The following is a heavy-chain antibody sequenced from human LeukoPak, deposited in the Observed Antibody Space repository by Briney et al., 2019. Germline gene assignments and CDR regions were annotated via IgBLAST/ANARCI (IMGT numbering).Heavy chain of an antibody. Sequence: GGSLRLSCAASGFVFSASYMSWVRKAPGKGLEWVATIKPDGSEKYHVDSVSGRFTISRDNTNDSLFLQMNSLRVDNTAVYYCVRGGTYWTVSWGQGTLVNVS. J-gene: IGHJ5*01. CDR3: VRGGTYWTVS. CDR2: IKPDGSEK. V-gene: IGHV3-7*01. CDR1: GFVFSASY.